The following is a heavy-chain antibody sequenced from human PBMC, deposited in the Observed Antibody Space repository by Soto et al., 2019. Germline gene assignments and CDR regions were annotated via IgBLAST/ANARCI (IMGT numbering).Heavy chain of an antibody. CDR1: GYTFTSYG. Sequence: ASVKVSCKASGYTFTSYGMSWVRQAPGQGLERMGWISAYNGNTNYAQKLQGRVTMTTDTSTSTAYMELRSLRSDDTAVYYCARDGAGITIFGVVANLYYYGMDVWGQGTTVTVSS. V-gene: IGHV1-18*01. CDR3: ARDGAGITIFGVVANLYYYGMDV. J-gene: IGHJ6*02. CDR2: ISAYNGNT. D-gene: IGHD3-3*01.